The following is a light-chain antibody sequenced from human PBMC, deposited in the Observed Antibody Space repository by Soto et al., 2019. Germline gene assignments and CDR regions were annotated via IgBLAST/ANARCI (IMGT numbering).Light chain of an antibody. Sequence: EIVLTQSPGTLSLSPGERASLSCRASQSVSSSYLAWSQQKPGQAPRLLIHDASSRATGSPDRFSGSGSGTEFTLTISKLEPEDFSVYYCQQYDTSPMYTFGQGTKLEIK. CDR3: QQYDTSPMYT. V-gene: IGKV3-20*01. J-gene: IGKJ2*01. CDR1: QSVSSSY. CDR2: DAS.